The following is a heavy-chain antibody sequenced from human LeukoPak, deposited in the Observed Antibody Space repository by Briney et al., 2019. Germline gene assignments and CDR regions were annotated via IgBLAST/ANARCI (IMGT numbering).Heavy chain of an antibody. Sequence: GGSLRLSCAASGFTFSSYSMNWVRQAPGKGPEWVSSISSSSSYIYYADSVKGRLTISRDNAKNSLYLQMNSLRAEDTAVYYCARAGHNSSGWYLDYWGQGTLVTASS. V-gene: IGHV3-21*01. CDR1: GFTFSSYS. CDR3: ARAGHNSSGWYLDY. D-gene: IGHD6-19*01. J-gene: IGHJ4*02. CDR2: ISSSSSYI.